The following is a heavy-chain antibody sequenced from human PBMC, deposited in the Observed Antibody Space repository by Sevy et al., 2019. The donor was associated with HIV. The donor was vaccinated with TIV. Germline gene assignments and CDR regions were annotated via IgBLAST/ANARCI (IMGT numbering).Heavy chain of an antibody. J-gene: IGHJ4*02. V-gene: IGHV3-7*01. CDR2: IKQDMSEK. Sequence: GGSLRLSCAASGFTFSSYWMTWVRQAPGKGLEWVANIKQDMSEKYYADSVKGRFTISRDNDRNSLYLQMESLRAEDTAFYYCARAQQVTMLVVIGGLYFDFWGQGTLVTVSS. CDR3: ARAQQVTMLVVIGGLYFDF. CDR1: GFTFSSYW. D-gene: IGHD3-22*01.